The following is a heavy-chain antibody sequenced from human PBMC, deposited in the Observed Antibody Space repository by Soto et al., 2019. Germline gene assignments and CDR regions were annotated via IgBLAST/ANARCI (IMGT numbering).Heavy chain of an antibody. CDR2: IYHSGST. D-gene: IGHD3-16*01. CDR1: GGSINTATHS. V-gene: IGHV4-30-2*01. Sequence: QLQLQESGSGLVKPSQTLSLTCAVSGGSINTATHSWSWIRQPPGKGLEWIGYIYHSGSTYSNPSVQRRVPTSIDKANNQFARRLSSVTAADTAVYSWARGGGVTPAGADYWGQGILVTVSS. CDR3: ARGGGVTPAGADY. J-gene: IGHJ4*02.